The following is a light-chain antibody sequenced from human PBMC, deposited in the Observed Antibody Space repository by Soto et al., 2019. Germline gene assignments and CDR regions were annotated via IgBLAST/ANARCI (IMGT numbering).Light chain of an antibody. Sequence: QSVLTQPASVSGSPGQSITTSCTGTSSDVGGYNYVSWYQQHPGKAPKLMIYDVSNRPSGVSNRYSGSKSGNTASLTISGLQAEDEADYYCSSYTSSSTLYVFGTGTKAPS. CDR3: SSYTSSSTLYV. V-gene: IGLV2-14*01. CDR1: SSDVGGYNY. CDR2: DVS. J-gene: IGLJ1*01.